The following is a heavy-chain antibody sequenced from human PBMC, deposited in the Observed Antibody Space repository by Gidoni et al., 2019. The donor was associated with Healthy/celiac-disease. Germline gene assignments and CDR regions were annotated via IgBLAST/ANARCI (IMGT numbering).Heavy chain of an antibody. CDR3: ARGGRKGPYSSSDYDY. CDR2: INHSGSP. Sequence: QVQLQQWGAGLLKPSETLSLTCAVYGGSFRGYYWSWIRQPPGKGLEWIGEINHSGSPNYNPSLKSRVTISGDTSKNQFSLKLSSVTAADTAVYYCARGGRKGPYSSSDYDYWGQGTLVTVSS. V-gene: IGHV4-34*01. CDR1: GGSFRGYY. J-gene: IGHJ4*02. D-gene: IGHD6-6*01.